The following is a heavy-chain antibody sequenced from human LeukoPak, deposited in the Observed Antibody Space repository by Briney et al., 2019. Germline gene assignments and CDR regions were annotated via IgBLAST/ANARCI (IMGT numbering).Heavy chain of an antibody. V-gene: IGHV4-59*08. CDR2: IYYSGST. CDR3: ARQTEYYDSSGYSNWFDP. Sequence: SETLSLTCTVSGGSISSYYWSWIRQPPGKGLEWIGYIYYSGSTNYNPSLKSRVTISVDTSKNQFSLKLSSVTAADTAVYYCARQTEYYDSSGYSNWFDPWGQGTLVTVSS. CDR1: GGSISSYY. D-gene: IGHD3-22*01. J-gene: IGHJ5*02.